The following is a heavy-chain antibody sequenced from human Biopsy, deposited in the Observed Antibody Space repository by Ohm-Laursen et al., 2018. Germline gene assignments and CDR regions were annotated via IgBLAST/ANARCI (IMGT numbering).Heavy chain of an antibody. CDR3: VRGRSPATY. CDR2: MYYSGST. CDR1: GGSISSDY. J-gene: IGHJ4*02. D-gene: IGHD3-16*01. Sequence: SQTLSLTCTVSGGSISSDYWSWIRQTPGKGLEWIGYMYYSGSTKYSPSLKNRVTVSFDTSGNQFSLKLTSMTPADTAVYYCVRGRSPATYWGQGALVIVSS. V-gene: IGHV4-59*01.